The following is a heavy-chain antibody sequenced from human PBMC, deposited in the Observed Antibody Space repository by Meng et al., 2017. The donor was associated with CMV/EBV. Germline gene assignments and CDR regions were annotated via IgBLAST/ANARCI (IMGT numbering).Heavy chain of an antibody. CDR1: GGSFSGYY. V-gene: IGHV4-34*01. CDR2: INHSGST. J-gene: IGHJ6*02. D-gene: IGHD3-22*01. Sequence: SETLSLTCAVYGGSFSGYYWSWIRQPPGKGLEWIGEINHSGSTNYNPSLKSRVTISVDTSKNQFSLKLSSVTAADTAVYYCARGGGSTDYYRSNYYYYYGMDVWGQGTTVTVSS. CDR3: ARGGGSTDYYRSNYYYYYGMDV.